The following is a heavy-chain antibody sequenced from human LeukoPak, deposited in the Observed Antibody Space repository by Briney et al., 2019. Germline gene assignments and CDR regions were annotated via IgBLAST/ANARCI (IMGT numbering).Heavy chain of an antibody. CDR1: GFTFSSYA. Sequence: GGSLRLSCAASGFTFSSYAMSWVRQAPGKGLEWVSAISGSGGSTYYADSVKGRFTISRDNSKNTLYLQMNSLRAEDTAVYYCAKTRIAAAGPPLEDFDYWGQGTLVTVSS. D-gene: IGHD6-13*01. V-gene: IGHV3-23*01. CDR2: ISGSGGST. CDR3: AKTRIAAAGPPLEDFDY. J-gene: IGHJ4*02.